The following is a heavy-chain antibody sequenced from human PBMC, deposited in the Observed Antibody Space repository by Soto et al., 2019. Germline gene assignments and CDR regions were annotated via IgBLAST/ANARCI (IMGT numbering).Heavy chain of an antibody. CDR3: ATCGGDCYSSLHFYYYYGMDV. CDR1: GFTFSSYS. Sequence: GGSLRLSCAASGFTFSSYSMNWVRQAPGKGLEWVSSISSISYIYYADSVKGRFTISRDNAKNSLYLQMNSLRAEDTAVYYCATCGGDCYSSLHFYYYYGMDVWGQGTTVTVSS. V-gene: IGHV3-21*01. J-gene: IGHJ6*02. D-gene: IGHD2-21*02. CDR2: ISSISYI.